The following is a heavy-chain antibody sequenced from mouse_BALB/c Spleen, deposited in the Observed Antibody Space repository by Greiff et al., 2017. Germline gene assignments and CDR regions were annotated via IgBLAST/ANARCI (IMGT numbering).Heavy chain of an antibody. V-gene: IGHV2-9-2*01. D-gene: IGHD3-3*01. CDR3: VREGGDYYAMDY. J-gene: IGHJ4*01. Sequence: QVHVKQSGPGLVAPSQSLSITCTVSGFSLTSYDISWIRQPPGKGLEWLGVIWTGGGTNYNSAFMSRLSISKDNSKSQVFLKMNSLQTDDTAIYYCVREGGDYYAMDYWGQGTSVTVSA. CDR2: IWTGGGT. CDR1: GFSLTSYD.